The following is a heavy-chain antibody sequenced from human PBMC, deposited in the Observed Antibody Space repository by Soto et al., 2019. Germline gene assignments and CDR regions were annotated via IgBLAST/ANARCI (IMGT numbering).Heavy chain of an antibody. D-gene: IGHD1-7*01. V-gene: IGHV3-30*03. CDR3: ARDGIGGTVFRGYFDY. CDR1: GFTFSSYG. Sequence: PGGSLRLSCAASGFTFSSYGMHWVRQAPGKGLEWVAVISYDGSNKYYADSVKGRFTISRDNSKNTLYLQMNTLGAEDTAVYYCARDGIGGTVFRGYFDYWGRGTVVTVSS. J-gene: IGHJ4*02. CDR2: ISYDGSNK.